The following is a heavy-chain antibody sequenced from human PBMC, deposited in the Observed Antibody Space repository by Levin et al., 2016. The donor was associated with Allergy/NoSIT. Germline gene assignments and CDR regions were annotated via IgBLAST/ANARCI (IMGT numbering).Heavy chain of an antibody. J-gene: IGHJ4*02. CDR2: IYYSGST. D-gene: IGHD4-17*01. Sequence: WIRQPPGKGLEWIGYIYYSGSTNYNPSLKSRVTISVDTSKNQFSLKLSSVTAADTAVYYCARAWGGDYVGWGQGTLVTVSS. V-gene: IGHV4-59*01. CDR3: ARAWGGDYVG.